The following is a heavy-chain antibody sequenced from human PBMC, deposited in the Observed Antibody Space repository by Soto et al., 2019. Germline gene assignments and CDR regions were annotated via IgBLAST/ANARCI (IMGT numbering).Heavy chain of an antibody. CDR1: GYSFSSHW. CDR3: ARHVDEYSSASGFDY. J-gene: IGHJ4*02. CDR2: IYPGDSNI. V-gene: IGHV5-51*01. Sequence: PGESLKISCKGSGYSFSSHWIGWVRQMPGKGLEWMGIIYPGDSNIRYSPSFEGQIDMSADRSINPDYLRLSSLKASDTATYYCARHVDEYSSASGFDYWGQGTLVTVSS. D-gene: IGHD6-6*01.